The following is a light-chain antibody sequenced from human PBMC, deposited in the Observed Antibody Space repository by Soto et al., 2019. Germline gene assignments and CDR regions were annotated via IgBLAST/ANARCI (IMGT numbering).Light chain of an antibody. Sequence: EIVMTQSPATLSVSPGERATLSCRASQSVSSNSAWYQQKPGQAPRLLIYGASTRATGIPARFSGSGSGTEFTLTSSSLQSEDVAVYYCQQYNNWPWTFGQGTKVEIK. V-gene: IGKV3-15*01. J-gene: IGKJ1*01. CDR1: QSVSSN. CDR3: QQYNNWPWT. CDR2: GAS.